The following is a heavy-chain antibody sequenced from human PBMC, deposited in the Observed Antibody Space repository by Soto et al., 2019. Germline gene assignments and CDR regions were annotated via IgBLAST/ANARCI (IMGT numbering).Heavy chain of an antibody. J-gene: IGHJ4*02. Sequence: GASLRLSCAASGFTFSDYYMTWIRQAPGKGPECISYISKSSSTIKYAESVKGRFTISRDNAQNSLFLQMNTLRPEDSAIYYCARVAYWGQGSLVTVSS. V-gene: IGHV3-11*04. CDR2: ISKSSSTI. CDR3: ARVAY. CDR1: GFTFSDYY.